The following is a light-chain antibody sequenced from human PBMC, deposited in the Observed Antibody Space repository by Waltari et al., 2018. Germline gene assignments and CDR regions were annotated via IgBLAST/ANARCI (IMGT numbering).Light chain of an antibody. J-gene: IGLJ1*01. CDR1: SSDVGSYNL. V-gene: IGLV2-23*02. CDR3: CSYAGSSTLV. CDR2: EVS. Sequence: QSALTQPASVSGSPGQSITISCTGTSSDVGSYNLVSWYQQHPGKAPKLMIYEVSKRPSGVSNRFSGSESGNTGSLTISGLQAEDEADYYCCSYAGSSTLVFGTGTKVTVL.